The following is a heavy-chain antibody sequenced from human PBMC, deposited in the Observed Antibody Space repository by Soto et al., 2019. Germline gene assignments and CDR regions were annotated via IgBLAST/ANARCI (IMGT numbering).Heavy chain of an antibody. V-gene: IGHV3-23*01. Sequence: PGGSLRLSCAASGFMFSSYAMTWVRQAPGKGLEWVSVISGSGDNTYYADSVKGRFTISRDGSKDTLYLQMNSLRADDTAVYYCAKTFFSGSGSYRGWFDPQGQGTQVTVSS. D-gene: IGHD3-10*01. CDR3: AKTFFSGSGSYRGWFDP. CDR1: GFMFSSYA. CDR2: ISGSGDNT. J-gene: IGHJ5*02.